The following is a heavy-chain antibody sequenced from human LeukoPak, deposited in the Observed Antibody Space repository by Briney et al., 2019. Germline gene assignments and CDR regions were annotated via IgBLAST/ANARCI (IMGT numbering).Heavy chain of an antibody. CDR2: IRGDSTET. J-gene: IGHJ4*02. CDR1: GFTFSSYA. D-gene: IGHD3-3*01. V-gene: IGHV3-21*01. CDR3: ARGHFGVVLDY. Sequence: GGSLRLSCAASGFTFSSYAMIWVRQAPGKGLEWVSSIRGDSTETRHADSLMGRFTISRDNAKKSLYLQMNSLRAEDTAVYYCARGHFGVVLDYWGQGTLVTVSS.